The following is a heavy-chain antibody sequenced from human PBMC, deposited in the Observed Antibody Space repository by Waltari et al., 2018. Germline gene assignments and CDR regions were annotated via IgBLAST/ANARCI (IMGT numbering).Heavy chain of an antibody. J-gene: IGHJ3*02. CDR1: GGSFSGYY. V-gene: IGHV4-34*01. CDR2: INHSGST. D-gene: IGHD2-15*01. Sequence: QVQLQQWGAGLLKPSETLSLTCAVYGGSFSGYYWSWIRQPPGKGLEWIGEINHSGSTNYNPSLKSRVTISVDTSKNQFSLKLSSVTAADTAVYYCAREPRSRLLDAFDIWGQGTMVTVSS. CDR3: AREPRSRLLDAFDI.